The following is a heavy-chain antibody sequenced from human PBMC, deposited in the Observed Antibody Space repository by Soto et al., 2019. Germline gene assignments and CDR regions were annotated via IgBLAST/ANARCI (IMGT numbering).Heavy chain of an antibody. J-gene: IGHJ6*03. CDR3: ARARPGSTNNPRGYYYYMDV. Sequence: SGGSLRLSCAASGFTFSSYSMNWVRQAPGKGLEWVSYISSSSSTIYYADSVKGRFTISRDNAKNSLYLQMNSLRAEDTAVYYCARARPGSTNNPRGYYYYMDVWGKGTTVTVSS. CDR2: ISSSSSTI. CDR1: GFTFSSYS. D-gene: IGHD2-2*01. V-gene: IGHV3-48*01.